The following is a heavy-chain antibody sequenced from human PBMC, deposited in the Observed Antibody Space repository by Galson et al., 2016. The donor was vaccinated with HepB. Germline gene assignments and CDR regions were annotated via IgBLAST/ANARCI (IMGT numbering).Heavy chain of an antibody. Sequence: QSGADVKKPGDSLRISCKASGSRFTSYWISWVRQVPGKGLEWMGRIDPAESYTNYRPSFQGHISISVDKSINTAYLQWSSLKASDTAIYYCARHVGMVVTSTFHYYNAMDVWGQGTTVSVSS. V-gene: IGHV5-10-1*01. D-gene: IGHD2-21*02. CDR3: ARHVGMVVTSTFHYYNAMDV. CDR1: GSRFTSYW. CDR2: IDPAESYT. J-gene: IGHJ6*02.